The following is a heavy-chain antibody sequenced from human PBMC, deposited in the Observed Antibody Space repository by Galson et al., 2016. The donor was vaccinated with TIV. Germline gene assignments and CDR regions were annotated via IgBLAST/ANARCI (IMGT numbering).Heavy chain of an antibody. CDR1: GFTFSSYD. J-gene: IGHJ4*02. CDR2: ISYDRSDK. D-gene: IGHD6-19*01. Sequence: SLRLSCAASGFTFSSYDMHWVRQAPGKGLEWVAIISYDRSDKNYADSVKGRFTISRDNSKNTLYLEMNSLRVEDTAVYYCARQWQSYSFDYWGQGTLVTVSS. V-gene: IGHV3-33*01. CDR3: ARQWQSYSFDY.